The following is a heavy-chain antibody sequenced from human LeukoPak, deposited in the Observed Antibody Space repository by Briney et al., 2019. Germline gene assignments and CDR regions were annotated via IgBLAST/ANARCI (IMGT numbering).Heavy chain of an antibody. CDR3: ARGTVTSAWYFDL. CDR1: GGSISSYY. Sequence: SSETLSLTCTVSGGSISSYYWTWIRQPSGKGLEWIGYIYYSGSTNHNPSLKSRVTISVDTSKNQFSLKLSSVTAADTAVYYCARGTVTSAWYFDLWGRGTLVTVSS. CDR2: IYYSGST. V-gene: IGHV4-59*08. D-gene: IGHD4-17*01. J-gene: IGHJ2*01.